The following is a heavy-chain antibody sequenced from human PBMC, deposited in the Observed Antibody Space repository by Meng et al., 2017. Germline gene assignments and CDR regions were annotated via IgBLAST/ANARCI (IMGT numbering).Heavy chain of an antibody. CDR1: GFTFSSYA. J-gene: IGHJ4*02. D-gene: IGHD6-19*01. CDR3: ARDEQWLGFDY. Sequence: GESLKISCAAPGFTFSSYAMHWVRQAPGKGLEWVAVISYDGSNKYYADSVKGRFTISRDNSKNTLYLQMNSLRAEDTAVYYCARDEQWLGFDYWGQGTLVTVSS. V-gene: IGHV3-30*04. CDR2: ISYDGSNK.